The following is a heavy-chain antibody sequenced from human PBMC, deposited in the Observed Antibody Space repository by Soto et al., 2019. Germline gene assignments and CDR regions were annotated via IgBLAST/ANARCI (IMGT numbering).Heavy chain of an antibody. D-gene: IGHD6-19*01. CDR2: ISSGSGDTI. Sequence: EVQLVESGGGLVQPGGSLRLSCAASGFTFSSSGMNWARQAPGKGPEWVSYISSGSGDTIYYADSVKGRFTISRDNAKNSLYLQMNSLRAEDTALYYCARDLWDDLAGGESDYWGQGTLVTVSS. J-gene: IGHJ4*02. CDR1: GFTFSSSG. V-gene: IGHV3-48*01. CDR3: ARDLWDDLAGGESDY.